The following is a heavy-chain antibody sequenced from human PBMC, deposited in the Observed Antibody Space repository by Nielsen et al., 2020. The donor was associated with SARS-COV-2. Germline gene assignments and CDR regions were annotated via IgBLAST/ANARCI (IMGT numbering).Heavy chain of an antibody. D-gene: IGHD4-17*01. J-gene: IGHJ4*02. CDR3: ARHHYGDYVWNDY. Sequence: GESLKISCAASGFTFSSYAMHWVRQAPGKGLEYVSAISSNGGSTYYANSVKGRFTISRDNSKNTLYLQMGSLRAEDMAVYYCARHHYGDYVWNDYWGQGTLVTVSS. CDR1: GFTFSSYA. CDR2: ISSNGGST. V-gene: IGHV3-64*01.